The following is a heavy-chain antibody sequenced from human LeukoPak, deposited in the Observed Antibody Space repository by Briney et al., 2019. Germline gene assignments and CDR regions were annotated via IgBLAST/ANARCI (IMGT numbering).Heavy chain of an antibody. D-gene: IGHD1-20*01. CDR3: ARGRGDNWNDYYYYMDV. Sequence: SETLSLTCTVSGGSISSSGSYWGRIRQPPGKGLEWIGEINHSGSTNYNPSLKSRVTISVDTSKNQFSLKLSSVTAADTAVYYCARGRGDNWNDYYYYMDVWGKGTTVTVSS. V-gene: IGHV4-39*07. CDR2: INHSGST. CDR1: GGSISSSGSY. J-gene: IGHJ6*03.